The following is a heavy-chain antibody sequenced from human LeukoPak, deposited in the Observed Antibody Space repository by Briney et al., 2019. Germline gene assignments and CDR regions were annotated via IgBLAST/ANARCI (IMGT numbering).Heavy chain of an antibody. CDR2: IKQDGSEK. CDR3: AREKEGYCSRTSCYLDYYYYYMDV. Sequence: GGSLRLSCAASGFIFSSYWMSWVRQAPGKGLEWVANIKQDGSEKYYVDSVKGRFTISRDNAKNSLYLQMNSLRAEDTAVYYCAREKEGYCSRTSCYLDYYYYYMDVWGKGTTVTISS. J-gene: IGHJ6*03. CDR1: GFIFSSYW. V-gene: IGHV3-7*01. D-gene: IGHD2-2*01.